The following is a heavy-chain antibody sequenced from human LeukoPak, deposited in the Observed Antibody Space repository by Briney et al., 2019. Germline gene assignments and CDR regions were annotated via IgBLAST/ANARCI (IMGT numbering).Heavy chain of an antibody. CDR2: IYYTGSA. J-gene: IGHJ3*02. D-gene: IGHD4-23*01. V-gene: IGHV4-59*12. Sequence: SETLSLTCTVSGGSLSTYYWSWIRQTPGQGLEWTGCIYYTGSANYNPSLRSRGTISVDTSKNQFSLKLTSVTAADTAVYYCARGSITVVPAFDIWGQGTMVTVSS. CDR3: ARGSITVVPAFDI. CDR1: GGSLSTYY.